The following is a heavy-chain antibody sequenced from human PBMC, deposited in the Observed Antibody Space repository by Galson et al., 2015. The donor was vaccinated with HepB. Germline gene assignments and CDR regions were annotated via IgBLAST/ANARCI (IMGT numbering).Heavy chain of an antibody. CDR3: ARPLWFRELYAFDI. Sequence: SVKVSCKASGYTFTGYYMHWVRQAPGQGLEWMGWINPNSGGTNYAQKFQGRVTMTRDTSISTAYTELSRLRSDDTAVFYCARPLWFRELYAFDIWGQGTMVTVSS. V-gene: IGHV1-2*02. J-gene: IGHJ3*02. CDR1: GYTFTGYY. CDR2: INPNSGGT. D-gene: IGHD3-10*01.